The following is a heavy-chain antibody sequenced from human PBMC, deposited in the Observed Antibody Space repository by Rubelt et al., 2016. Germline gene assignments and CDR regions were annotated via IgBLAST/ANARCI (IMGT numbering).Heavy chain of an antibody. Sequence: GGSLRLSCTASGFTFGDYAMSWFRQAPGKGLERVAFIRIKPYGGTTEYAASVEGRFSISRDDSKSIAYLQMNGLKMEDTAVYYCTREPPSGSFWSGYLFDYWGQGARVTVSS. D-gene: IGHD3-3*01. J-gene: IGHJ4*02. CDR3: TREPPSGSFWSGYLFDY. V-gene: IGHV3-49*03. CDR2: IRIKPYGGTT. CDR1: GFTFGDYA.